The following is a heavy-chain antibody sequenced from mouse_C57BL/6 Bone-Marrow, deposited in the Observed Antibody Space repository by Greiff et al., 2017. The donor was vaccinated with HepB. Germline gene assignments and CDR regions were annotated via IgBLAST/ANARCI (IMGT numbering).Heavy chain of an antibody. J-gene: IGHJ4*01. V-gene: IGHV1-81*01. Sequence: QVQLQQSGAELARPGASVKLSCKASGYTFTSYGISWVKQRTGQGLEWIGEIYPRSGNTYYNEKFKGKATLTADKSSSTAYMELRSLTSEDSAVYFCAREDDYDDDGGRAMDYWGQGTSVTVSS. CDR2: IYPRSGNT. CDR3: AREDDYDDDGGRAMDY. D-gene: IGHD2-4*01. CDR1: GYTFTSYG.